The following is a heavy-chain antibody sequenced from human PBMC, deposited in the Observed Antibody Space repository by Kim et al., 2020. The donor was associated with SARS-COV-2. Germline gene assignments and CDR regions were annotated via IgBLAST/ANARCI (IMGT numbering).Heavy chain of an antibody. CDR1: GFTFTSYE. J-gene: IGHJ4*02. D-gene: IGHD3-22*01. CDR2: ISTSGSTI. V-gene: IGHV3-48*03. Sequence: GGSLRLSCAASGFTFTSYEMSWVRQAPGKGLEWVSYISTSGSTIYYADSVKGRFTISRDNAKNSLYLQMNTLRVEDTAVYYCARESSSGYTFDYWGQGSLVTVSS. CDR3: ARESSSGYTFDY.